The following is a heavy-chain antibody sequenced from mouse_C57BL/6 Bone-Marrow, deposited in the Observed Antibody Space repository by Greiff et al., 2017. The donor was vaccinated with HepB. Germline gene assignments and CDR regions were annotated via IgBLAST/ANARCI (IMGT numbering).Heavy chain of an antibody. J-gene: IGHJ2*01. D-gene: IGHD2-1*01. CDR1: GFNIKDDY. CDR3: TRHYGNYYYFDY. CDR2: IDPENGDT. V-gene: IGHV14-4*01. Sequence: VQLKESGAELVRPGASVKLSCTASGFNIKDDYMHWVKQRPEQGLEWIGWIDPENGDTEYASKFKGKATITADTSSNTAYLQLSSLTSEDTAVYYCTRHYGNYYYFDYWGQGTTLTVSS.